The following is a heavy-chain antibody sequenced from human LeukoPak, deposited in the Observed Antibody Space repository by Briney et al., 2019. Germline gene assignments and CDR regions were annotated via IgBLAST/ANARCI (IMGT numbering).Heavy chain of an antibody. CDR1: GGSISSYY. V-gene: IGHV4-4*07. D-gene: IGHD3-22*01. J-gene: IGHJ3*02. Sequence: SETLSLTCTVSGGSISSYYWSWIRQPAGKGLGWIGRIYTSGSTNYNPSLKSRVTMSVDTSKNQFSLKLSSVTAADTAVYYCARVRAYYYDSSGIDAFDIWGQGTMVTVSS. CDR3: ARVRAYYYDSSGIDAFDI. CDR2: IYTSGST.